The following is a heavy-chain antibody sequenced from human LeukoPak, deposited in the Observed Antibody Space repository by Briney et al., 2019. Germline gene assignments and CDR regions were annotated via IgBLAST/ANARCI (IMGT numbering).Heavy chain of an antibody. CDR3: ARLVGIRPYSEYSSSWYFDY. J-gene: IGHJ4*02. CDR2: IYPGDSDT. CDR1: GYDFTTYW. V-gene: IGHV5-51*01. Sequence: GGSLKISRKGSGYDFTTYWIGWVRQMPGKGLEWVGIIYPGDSDTRYRPSLQGPVTISADKSISNVYLQWSSLKASDTAMFYCARLVGIRPYSEYSSSWYFDYWGQGTLVTVSS. D-gene: IGHD6-13*01.